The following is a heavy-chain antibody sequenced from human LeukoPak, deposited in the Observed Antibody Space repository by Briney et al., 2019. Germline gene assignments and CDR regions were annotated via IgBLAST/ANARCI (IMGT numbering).Heavy chain of an antibody. CDR2: ISGDGGST. CDR1: GFTSDDYA. D-gene: IGHD3-10*01. CDR3: AKDLGSGSYYPYYYYMDV. Sequence: PRGSLRLSCAAAGFTSDDYAMHWFRQAPGEVLEWVSLISGDGGSTYYADSVKGRFTISRDNSKNSLYLQMNSLRTEDTALYYCAKDLGSGSYYPYYYYMDVWGKGTTVTVSS. V-gene: IGHV3-43*02. J-gene: IGHJ6*03.